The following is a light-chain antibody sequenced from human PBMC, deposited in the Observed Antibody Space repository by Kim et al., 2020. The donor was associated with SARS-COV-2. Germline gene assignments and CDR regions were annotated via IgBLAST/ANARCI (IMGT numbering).Light chain of an antibody. CDR2: DAS. Sequence: PGDSITISCAGTSGVVGDYNDVSSYQQHPGKAPELIIFDASTRPSGVSSRFSGSKSGNTASLTISGHQGDDEADYYCCSYTSTTTLFGGGTKVTVL. CDR3: CSYTSTTTL. CDR1: SGVVGDYND. J-gene: IGLJ6*01. V-gene: IGLV2-14*04.